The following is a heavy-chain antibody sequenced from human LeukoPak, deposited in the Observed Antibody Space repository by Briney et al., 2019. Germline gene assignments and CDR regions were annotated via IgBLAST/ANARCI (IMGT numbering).Heavy chain of an antibody. CDR1: GGSISSNY. CDR3: AKLVSSGWYYDY. CDR2: IYYSGSP. D-gene: IGHD6-19*01. J-gene: IGHJ4*02. V-gene: IGHV4-59*08. Sequence: SETLSLTCTVSGGSISSNYWSWIRQPPGKGLESIGYIYYSGSPNYNPSLKSRVTMSVDTSKNQFSLKVSSVTAADTAVYYCAKLVSSGWYYDYWGQGTLVTVSS.